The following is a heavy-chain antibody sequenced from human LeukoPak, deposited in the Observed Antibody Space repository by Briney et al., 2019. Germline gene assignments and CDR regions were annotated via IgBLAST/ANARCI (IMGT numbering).Heavy chain of an antibody. D-gene: IGHD6-13*01. CDR3: ARRSGLAAADYYYYMGV. V-gene: IGHV5-51*01. Sequence: GESLKISCKGSGYSFTKYWIGWVRQRPGKGLEWMGIIYPSDSDSRYSPSFQGQVTISADKSISTAYLQWSSLQASDTAMYYCARRSGLAAADYYYYMGVWGKGTTVTVSS. CDR2: IYPSDSDS. J-gene: IGHJ6*03. CDR1: GYSFTKYW.